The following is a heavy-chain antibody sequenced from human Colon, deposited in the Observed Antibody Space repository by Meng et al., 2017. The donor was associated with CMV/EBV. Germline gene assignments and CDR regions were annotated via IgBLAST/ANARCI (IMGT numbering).Heavy chain of an antibody. CDR2: ISNDATIK. CDR1: GFIFSDYG. CDR3: VRGPYYGVAFGTAPFFDY. V-gene: IGHV3-30*03. D-gene: IGHD3-16*01. J-gene: IGHJ4*02. Sequence: GESLKISCAASGFIFSDYGFHWVRQAPGKGLEWVALISNDATIKYFADSVKGRFTISRDNSNNTVFLHMSSLRPGDTAVYYCVRGPYYGVAFGTAPFFDYWGQGTLVTVSS.